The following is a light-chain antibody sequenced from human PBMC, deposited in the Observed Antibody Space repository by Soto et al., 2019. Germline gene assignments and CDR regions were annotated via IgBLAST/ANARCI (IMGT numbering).Light chain of an antibody. CDR3: QQYGGSTRT. Sequence: IVLTQSPGTLSLSPGERATLSCRASQSVTTQLAWYQHKPGQAPRLIIHGASSRATGVPDRITGSGSGTDFTLSISRLEPEDFAVYYCQQYGGSTRTFGQGTKVEIK. CDR2: GAS. CDR1: QSVTTQ. J-gene: IGKJ1*01. V-gene: IGKV3-20*01.